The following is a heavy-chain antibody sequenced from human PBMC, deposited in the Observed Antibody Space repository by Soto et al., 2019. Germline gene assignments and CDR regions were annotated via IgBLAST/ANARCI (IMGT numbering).Heavy chain of an antibody. J-gene: IGHJ3*02. Sequence: SVKVSCKASGGTFSSYTISWVRQAPGQGLEWMGRIIPILGIANHAQKFQGRVTITADKSTSTAYMELGSLRSEDTAVYYCARDLKIVVVPAAPYDAFDIWGQGTMVTVSS. V-gene: IGHV1-69*04. CDR1: GGTFSSYT. D-gene: IGHD2-2*01. CDR3: ARDLKIVVVPAAPYDAFDI. CDR2: IIPILGIA.